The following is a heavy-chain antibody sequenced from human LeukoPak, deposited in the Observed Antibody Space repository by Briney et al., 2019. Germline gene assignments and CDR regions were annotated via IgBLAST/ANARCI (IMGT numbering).Heavy chain of an antibody. CDR2: IYYSGST. V-gene: IGHV4-39*01. Sequence: SETLSLTCTVSGGSISSSSYYWDWIRQPPGKGLEWIGVIYYSGSTYYNPSLNSRVTISADTSKNQFSLKLSSVTAADTAVYYCARLHYDSSGYYYFDYWGQGTLVTVSS. D-gene: IGHD3-22*01. J-gene: IGHJ4*02. CDR1: GGSISSSSYY. CDR3: ARLHYDSSGYYYFDY.